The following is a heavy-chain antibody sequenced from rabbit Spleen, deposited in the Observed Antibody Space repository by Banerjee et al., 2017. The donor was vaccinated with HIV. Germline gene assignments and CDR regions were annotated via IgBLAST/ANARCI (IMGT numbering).Heavy chain of an antibody. V-gene: IGHV1S40*01. Sequence: QSLEESGGDLVKPGASLTPTCTASGFSFSGSSYMCWVRQAPGKGLEWIACIHGGSRNNIYYATWAKGRFTISKTSSTTVTLQMTSLTVADTATYFCARDTGSSFSSYGMDLWGPGTLVTVS. D-gene: IGHD8-1*01. J-gene: IGHJ6*01. CDR2: IHGGSRNNI. CDR3: ARDTGSSFSSYGMDL. CDR1: GFSFSGSSY.